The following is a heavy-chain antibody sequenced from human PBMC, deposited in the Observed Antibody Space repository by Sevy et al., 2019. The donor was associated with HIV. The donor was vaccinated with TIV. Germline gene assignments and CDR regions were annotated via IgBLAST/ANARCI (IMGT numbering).Heavy chain of an antibody. D-gene: IGHD3-22*01. V-gene: IGHV3-15*07. J-gene: IGHJ3*01. Sequence: GGSLRLSCAASGFTFNNAWMNWVRQAPGKGLEWVGHIKGKPDGGTTDYAAPVKGRFTISRDDSKNTLYLQMNRLKTEETAVYYCTTALLGYYDSSGYLPDRNAFDFWGQGTMVTVSS. CDR2: IKGKPDGGTT. CDR1: GFTFNNAW. CDR3: TTALLGYYDSSGYLPDRNAFDF.